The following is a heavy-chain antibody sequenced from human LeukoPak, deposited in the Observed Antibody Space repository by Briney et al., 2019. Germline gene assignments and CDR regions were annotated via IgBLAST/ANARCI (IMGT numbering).Heavy chain of an antibody. V-gene: IGHV1-46*01. CDR2: INPTGGST. J-gene: IGHJ6*02. CDR1: VYTFTTYY. Sequence: ASVKVSCKPAVYTFTTYYMHWVLQAPGQGLEWMGIINPTGGSTSYAQKFQGRVTMTRDTSTSTVYMELSSLRSEDTAVYYCARAWGERDKSTYGMDVGGQGTTVTVSS. D-gene: IGHD2/OR15-2a*01. CDR3: ARAWGERDKSTYGMDV.